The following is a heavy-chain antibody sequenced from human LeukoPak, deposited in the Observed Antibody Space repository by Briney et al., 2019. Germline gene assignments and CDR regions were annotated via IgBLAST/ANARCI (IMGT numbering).Heavy chain of an antibody. CDR1: GGSISSGGYY. V-gene: IGHV4-31*03. D-gene: IGHD2-15*01. J-gene: IGHJ4*02. CDR2: IYYSGST. CDR3: ARNPSVCSGGSCYSFDY. Sequence: TSQTLSLTCTVSGGSISSGGYYWSWIRQHRGKGLEWIGYIYYSGSTYYNPSLKSRVTISVDTSKNQFSLKLSSVTAADTAVYYCARNPSVCSGGSCYSFDYWGQGTLVTVSS.